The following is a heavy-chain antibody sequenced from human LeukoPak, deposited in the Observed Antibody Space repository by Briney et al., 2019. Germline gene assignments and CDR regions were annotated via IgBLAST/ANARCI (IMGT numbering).Heavy chain of an antibody. Sequence: SETLSLTCAVYGGSFSGYYWSWIRQPPGKGLEWIGEINHSGSTNYNPSLKSRVTISVDTSKNQFSLKLSSVTAADTAVYYCARSGAGSSYYYGSGSYYLDYWGQGTLVTVSS. J-gene: IGHJ4*02. D-gene: IGHD3-10*01. V-gene: IGHV4-34*01. CDR3: ARSGAGSSYYYGSGSYYLDY. CDR1: GGSFSGYY. CDR2: INHSGST.